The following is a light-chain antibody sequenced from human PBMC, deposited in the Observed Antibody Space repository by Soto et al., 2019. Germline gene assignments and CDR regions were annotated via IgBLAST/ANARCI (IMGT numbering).Light chain of an antibody. CDR1: RSDVGAYNY. CDR2: DVS. V-gene: IGLV2-11*01. J-gene: IGLJ3*02. CDR3: CSYAGSYAWV. Sequence: QSALTQPRSVSGSPGQSVTISCTGTRSDVGAYNYVSWYQQHPGKAPKLMIYDVSKRPSGVPDRFSGSKSGNTASLIIYGLQADDEADYYCCSYAGSYAWVFGEGTKLTVL.